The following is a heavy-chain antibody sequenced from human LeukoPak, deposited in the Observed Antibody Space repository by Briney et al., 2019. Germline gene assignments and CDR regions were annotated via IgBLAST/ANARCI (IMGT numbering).Heavy chain of an antibody. CDR2: ISSGGSSI. J-gene: IGHJ4*02. D-gene: IGHD6-19*01. Sequence: PGGSLRLSCAASGFTFSSYDMNWVRQAPGKGLEWLSFISSGGSSIYYADSVKGRFTISSDNAKNSLYLQMNSLRAEDTAVYYCARDIPDSSGWPFSDFWGQGTLVTVSS. V-gene: IGHV3-48*03. CDR1: GFTFSSYD. CDR3: ARDIPDSSGWPFSDF.